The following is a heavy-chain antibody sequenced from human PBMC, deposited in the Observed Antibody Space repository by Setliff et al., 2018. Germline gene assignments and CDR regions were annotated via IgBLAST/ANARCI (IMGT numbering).Heavy chain of an antibody. CDR2: ISYSGTP. V-gene: IGHV4-39*01. D-gene: IGHD3-22*01. CDR1: DDSFTSSRYY. J-gene: IGHJ4*02. CDR3: ARRDSTGYYGYSFDF. Sequence: PSETLSLTCTVSDDSFTSSRYYWGWIRQAPGSGLEWIGSISYSGTPYYNASVESRVTISVAPSKNQVSLKLTSVSAADTAVYYCARRDSTGYYGYSFDFWGQGTLVTVSS.